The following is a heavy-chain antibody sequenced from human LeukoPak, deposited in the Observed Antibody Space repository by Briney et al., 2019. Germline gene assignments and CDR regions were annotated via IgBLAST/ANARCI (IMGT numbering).Heavy chain of an antibody. CDR1: GFTVSTNF. V-gene: IGHV3-53*01. CDR3: ARELGGGGLHYFDY. J-gene: IGHJ4*02. CDR2: LYNDAFGSTT. D-gene: IGHD3-16*01. Sequence: PGGSLRLSCAGSGFTVSTNFISWVRQAPGKGLEWVSTLYNDAFGSTTYYADSVTGRFTISRDNSQNTLFLQMSSLTAEDTAMYYCARELGGGGLHYFDYWGRGTLVTVSS.